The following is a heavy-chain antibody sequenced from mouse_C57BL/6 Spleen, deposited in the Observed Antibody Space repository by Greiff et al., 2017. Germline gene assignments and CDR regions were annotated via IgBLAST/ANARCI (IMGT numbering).Heavy chain of an antibody. CDR2: IYPGSGST. CDR1: GYTFTSYW. CDR3: ARSYYGSSFHWYFDV. J-gene: IGHJ1*03. D-gene: IGHD1-1*01. V-gene: IGHV1-55*01. Sequence: QVQLQQSGAELVKPGASVKMSCKASGYTFTSYWITWVKQRPGQGLEWIGDIYPGSGSTNYNEKFKSKATLTVDTSSSTAYMQLSSLTSEDSAVYYCARSYYGSSFHWYFDVWGTGTTVTVSS.